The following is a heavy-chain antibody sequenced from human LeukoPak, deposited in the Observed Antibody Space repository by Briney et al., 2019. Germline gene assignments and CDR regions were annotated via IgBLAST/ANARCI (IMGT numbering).Heavy chain of an antibody. J-gene: IGHJ3*02. CDR1: GFTFSSYW. V-gene: IGHV3-7*01. CDR3: ARSGSDNYVRAFDI. D-gene: IGHD3-10*01. Sequence: PGGSLRISCAASGFTFSSYWMTWVRQAPGKGPEWVANIKYDGSKKYYVDSMGRFTISRDNAKNSLDLQMNSLRVEDTAVYYCARSGSDNYVRAFDIRGQGTMVTVSS. CDR2: IKYDGSKK.